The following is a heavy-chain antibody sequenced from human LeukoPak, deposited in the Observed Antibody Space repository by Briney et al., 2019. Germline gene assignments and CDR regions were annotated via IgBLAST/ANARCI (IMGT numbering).Heavy chain of an antibody. Sequence: GESLKISCKGSGYSFSSYWIGWVRQMPGKGLEWMGIIYPGDSDTRYSPSFQGQVTISADKSISTAYLQWSSLKASDTAMYYCARGRGIYSSGRLFDYWGQGTLVTVSS. V-gene: IGHV5-51*01. J-gene: IGHJ4*02. D-gene: IGHD6-19*01. CDR2: IYPGDSDT. CDR3: ARGRGIYSSGRLFDY. CDR1: GYSFSSYW.